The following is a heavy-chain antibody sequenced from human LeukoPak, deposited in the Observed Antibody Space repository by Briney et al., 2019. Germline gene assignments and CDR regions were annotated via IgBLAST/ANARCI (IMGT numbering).Heavy chain of an antibody. D-gene: IGHD3-22*01. CDR1: GGSISSSNW. J-gene: IGHJ4*02. CDR3: ARESPRGYYDSSALGG. Sequence: SGTLSLTCAVSGGSISSSNWWSWVRQPPGKGLEWIGEIYHSGSTNYNPSLKSRVTMSVDTSKNQFSLKLSSVTAADTAVYYCARESPRGYYDSSALGGWGQGTLVTVSS. V-gene: IGHV4-4*02. CDR2: IYHSGST.